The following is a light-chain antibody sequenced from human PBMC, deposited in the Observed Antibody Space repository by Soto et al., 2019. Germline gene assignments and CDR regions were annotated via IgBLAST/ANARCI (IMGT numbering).Light chain of an antibody. CDR2: DAS. Sequence: DIQMTQSPSTLSASVGDRVTITCRASQSISSWLAWYKQKPGKAPKLLIYDASNLESGVPSRFSGGGSGTEFSLTIRSLQPDDFATYYCQQYNYFWAFGQGTKVDIK. J-gene: IGKJ1*01. CDR3: QQYNYFWA. CDR1: QSISSW. V-gene: IGKV1-5*01.